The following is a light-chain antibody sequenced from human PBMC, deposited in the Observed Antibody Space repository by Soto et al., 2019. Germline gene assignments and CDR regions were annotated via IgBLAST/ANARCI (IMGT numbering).Light chain of an antibody. V-gene: IGLV2-14*01. CDR3: SSYTNTYVDV. CDR1: SRDIGYYNY. CDR2: EVR. Sequence: QSVLTQPASVSGSTGQSITLSCTGTSRDIGYYNYVSWYQQHPGEAPKPIIYEVRNRPSGVSTRLSGSKSGNTASLIISGLQAEDEADYFCSSYTNTYVDVFGTGTKVTVL. J-gene: IGLJ1*01.